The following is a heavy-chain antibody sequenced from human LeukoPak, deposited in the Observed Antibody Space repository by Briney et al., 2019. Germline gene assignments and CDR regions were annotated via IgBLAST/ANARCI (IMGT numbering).Heavy chain of an antibody. CDR1: GFTSSTYW. V-gene: IGHV3-7*02. J-gene: IGHJ4*02. Sequence: PGGSLRLSCAASGFTSSTYWMTWVRQAPGKGLEWVANIKQDGSEKYYVDSVKGRFTISRDNAKNSLYLQMNSLRAEDTAVYYCARSSKQQTDFEYWGQGTLVTVSS. CDR2: IKQDGSEK. D-gene: IGHD6-13*01. CDR3: ARSSKQQTDFEY.